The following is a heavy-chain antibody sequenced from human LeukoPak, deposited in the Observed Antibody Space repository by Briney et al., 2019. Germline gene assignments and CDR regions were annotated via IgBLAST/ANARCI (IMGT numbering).Heavy chain of an antibody. V-gene: IGHV4-34*01. Sequence: GSLRLSCAASGFTFSSYEMNWVRQPPGKGLEWIGEINHSGSTNYNPSLKSRVTISVDTSKNQFSLKLSSVTAADTAVYYCARGSLDIVVVPANWFDPWGQGTLVTVSS. CDR3: ARGSLDIVVVPANWFDP. D-gene: IGHD2-2*03. CDR2: INHSGST. J-gene: IGHJ5*02. CDR1: GFTFSSYE.